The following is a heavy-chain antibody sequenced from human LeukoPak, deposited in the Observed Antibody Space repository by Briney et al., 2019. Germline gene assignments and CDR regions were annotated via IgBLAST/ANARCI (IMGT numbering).Heavy chain of an antibody. CDR2: ISNSGGNT. CDR3: AEGHRWHDY. D-gene: IGHD4-23*01. J-gene: IGHJ4*02. Sequence: GGSLRLSCAASGFTFTSYAMSWVRQAPGKGLEWVSGISNSGGNTYYADSVKGRFTISRDNPKNTLYLQMKSLRVEDTAVYYCAEGHRWHDYWGQGTLVTVSS. CDR1: GFTFTSYA. V-gene: IGHV3-23*01.